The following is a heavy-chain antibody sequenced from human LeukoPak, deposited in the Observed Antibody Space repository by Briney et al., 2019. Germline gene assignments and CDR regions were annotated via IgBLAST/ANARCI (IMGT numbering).Heavy chain of an antibody. V-gene: IGHV4-30-4*01. Sequence: SQTLSLTCTVSGGSISSGDYYWSWIRQPPGKGLEWIGYIYYSGSTYYNPSLNSRVTISVDTSKNQFSLKLSSVTAADTAVYYCARALDYYDSSGERAYYFDYWGQGTLVTVSS. CDR2: IYYSGST. CDR1: GGSISSGDYY. J-gene: IGHJ4*02. D-gene: IGHD3-22*01. CDR3: ARALDYYDSSGERAYYFDY.